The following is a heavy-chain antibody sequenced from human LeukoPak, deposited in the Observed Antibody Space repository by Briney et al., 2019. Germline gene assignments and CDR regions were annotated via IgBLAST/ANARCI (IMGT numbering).Heavy chain of an antibody. D-gene: IGHD2/OR15-2a*01. CDR1: EFSFSNYD. Sequence: GGSLRLSCAASEFSFSNYDMHWVRQAPGKGLEWVALILTDGSNEHYADSVKGRFTISRDNSKNTMYLQMNSLRAEDTAMYYCARVVSGIDYWGQGALVTVSS. V-gene: IGHV3-33*01. CDR2: ILTDGSNE. CDR3: ARVVSGIDY. J-gene: IGHJ4*02.